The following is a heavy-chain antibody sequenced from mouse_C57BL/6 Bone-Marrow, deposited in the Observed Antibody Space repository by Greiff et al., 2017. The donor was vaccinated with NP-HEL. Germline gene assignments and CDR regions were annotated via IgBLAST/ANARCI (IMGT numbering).Heavy chain of an antibody. V-gene: IGHV1-55*01. CDR1: GYTFTSYW. CDR3: ARDDYERAWFAY. D-gene: IGHD2-4*01. Sequence: VQLQQPGAELVKPGASVKMSCKASGYTFTSYWITLVKQRPGQGLEWIGDIYPGSGSTNYNEKFKSKATLTVDTSTSTAYMQLSSLTSEDSAFYYCARDDYERAWFAYWGQGTLVTVSA. CDR2: IYPGSGST. J-gene: IGHJ3*01.